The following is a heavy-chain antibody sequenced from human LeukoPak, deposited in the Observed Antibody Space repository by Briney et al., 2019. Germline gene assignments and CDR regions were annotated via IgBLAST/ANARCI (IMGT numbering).Heavy chain of an antibody. CDR2: IWFDGSNK. V-gene: IGHV3-33*01. CDR1: GFTFSSYG. J-gene: IGHJ4*02. D-gene: IGHD5-18*01. CDR3: ARGIQLWSISY. Sequence: GGSPRLSCAASGFTFSSYGMHWVRQAPGKGLEWVAIIWFDGSNKYYADSVKGRFTISRDNSKNTLYLQMNSLRAEDTAVYYCARGIQLWSISYWGQGTLVTVSS.